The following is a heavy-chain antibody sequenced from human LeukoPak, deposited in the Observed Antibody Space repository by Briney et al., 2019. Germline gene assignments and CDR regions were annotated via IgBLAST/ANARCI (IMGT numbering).Heavy chain of an antibody. V-gene: IGHV3-23*01. CDR3: ARGGLVGPTPYLDS. J-gene: IGHJ4*02. CDR2: ISGSGGST. CDR1: GFTFSSYA. D-gene: IGHD1-26*01. Sequence: GSLRLSCAASGFTFSSYAMSWVRQAPGKGLEWVSAISGSGGSTYYADSVKGRFTISRDNSKNTLYLQVGSLRAEDMAVYYCARGGLVGPTPYLDSWGQGTLVTVSS.